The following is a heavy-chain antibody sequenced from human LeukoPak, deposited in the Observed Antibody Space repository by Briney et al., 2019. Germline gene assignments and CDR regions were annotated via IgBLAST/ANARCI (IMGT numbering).Heavy chain of an antibody. CDR2: INHSGST. V-gene: IGHV4-34*01. Sequence: SETLSLTCAVYGGSFSGYYWSWIRQPPGKGLEWLEEINHSGSTNYNPSLKSRVTISVDTSKNQFSLKLSSVTAADTAVYYCARGPSIQLWSDPYYYYGMDVWGQGTTVTVS. J-gene: IGHJ6*02. CDR3: ARGPSIQLWSDPYYYYGMDV. CDR1: GGSFSGYY. D-gene: IGHD5-18*01.